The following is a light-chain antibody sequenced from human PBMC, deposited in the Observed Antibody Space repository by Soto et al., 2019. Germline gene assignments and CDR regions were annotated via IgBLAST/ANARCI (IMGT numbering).Light chain of an antibody. CDR2: ATS. CDR1: QSVSSRY. CDR3: QQYNNWPPLT. V-gene: IGKV3-20*01. Sequence: EIVLTQSPDTLSLSPGERATLSCRASQSVSSRYLAWYQQKPGQAPRLLIYATSSGATGIPDRFSGSGSGTDFTLTISRLEPEDFAVYYCQQYNNWPPLTFGGGTKVEIK. J-gene: IGKJ4*01.